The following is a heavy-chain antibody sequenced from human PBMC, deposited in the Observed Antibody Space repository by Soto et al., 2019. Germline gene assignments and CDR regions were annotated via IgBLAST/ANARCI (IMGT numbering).Heavy chain of an antibody. CDR2: ISYDGSNK. D-gene: IGHD4-17*01. CDR3: ARELKPTVKDLYYYYGMDV. V-gene: IGHV3-30-3*01. J-gene: IGHJ6*02. Sequence: GGSLTLSCAASGFTFSSYAMHWVRQAPGKGLEWVAVISYDGSNKYYADSVKGRFTISRDNSKNTLYLQMNSLRAEDTAVYYCARELKPTVKDLYYYYGMDVWGQGTTVTVS. CDR1: GFTFSSYA.